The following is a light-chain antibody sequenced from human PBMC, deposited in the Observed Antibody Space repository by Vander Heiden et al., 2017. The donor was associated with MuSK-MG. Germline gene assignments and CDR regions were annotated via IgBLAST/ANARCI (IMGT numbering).Light chain of an antibody. CDR2: GKN. CDR3: NSRDRSGNHVV. Sequence: SSELTQDPAVSVALGQTVRITCQGDSLRTYYAGWYQQRPGQAPVLVIYGKNTRPSEIPDRFSGSSSGNTASLTITGVQAGDEADYYCNSRDRSGNHVVFGGGTKLTVL. J-gene: IGLJ2*01. V-gene: IGLV3-19*01. CDR1: SLRTYY.